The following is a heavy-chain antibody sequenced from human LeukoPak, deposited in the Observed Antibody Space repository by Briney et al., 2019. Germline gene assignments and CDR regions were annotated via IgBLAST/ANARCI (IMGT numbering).Heavy chain of an antibody. J-gene: IGHJ4*02. V-gene: IGHV4-39*01. CDR3: ASDVNMVRGLIDY. Sequence: PSETLSLTCTVSGASVSTTTYYWVWIRQPPGKGLEFIASIFHTGTTYYNPSLKSRVTISVDKSKNQFSLRLTSVTATDTAIYFCASDVNMVRGLIDYWGQGTLVAVSS. CDR1: GASVSTTTYY. D-gene: IGHD3-10*01. CDR2: IFHTGTT.